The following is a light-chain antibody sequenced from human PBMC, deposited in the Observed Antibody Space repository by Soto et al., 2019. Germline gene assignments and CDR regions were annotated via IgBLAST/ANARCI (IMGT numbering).Light chain of an antibody. CDR3: SSYTSSATLV. J-gene: IGLJ3*02. CDR2: EVN. V-gene: IGLV2-14*01. CDR1: NSDVGGYDY. Sequence: QSALTQPASVSGSPGQSITISWTGTNSDVGGYDYVSWYQQHPGKAPKLMIYEVNNRPARVSNRFSGSKSGNTASLTISGLQAEDEAYYYCSSYTSSATLVFGGGTKLTVL.